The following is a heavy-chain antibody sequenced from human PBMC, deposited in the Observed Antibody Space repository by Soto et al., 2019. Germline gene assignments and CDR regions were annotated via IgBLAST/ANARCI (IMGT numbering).Heavy chain of an antibody. J-gene: IGHJ6*02. V-gene: IGHV4-59*01. CDR3: ARDGTGYYYGSGSYYNAGGMDV. Sequence: SETLSLTCAVYGGSFSGYSWSWIRQPPGKGLEWIGYIYYIGSTNYNPSLKSRVTIPVDTSKNQFSLKLSSVTAADTAVYYCARDGTGYYYGSGSYYNAGGMDVWGQGTTVTVSS. CDR1: GGSFSGYS. D-gene: IGHD3-10*01. CDR2: IYYIGST.